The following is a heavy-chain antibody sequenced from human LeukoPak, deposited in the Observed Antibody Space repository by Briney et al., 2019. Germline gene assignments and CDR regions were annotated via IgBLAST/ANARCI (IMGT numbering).Heavy chain of an antibody. J-gene: IGHJ5*02. CDR1: GGSISSGGYY. CDR2: IYYSGST. CDR3: PRVYPDEGNNWFDP. V-gene: IGHV4-31*03. Sequence: SETLSLTCTVSGGSISSGGYYWSWIRQHPGKGLEWIGYIYYSGSTYYNPSLKSRVTISVDTSKNQFSLKLSSVTAADTAVYYCPRVYPDEGNNWFDPWGQGTLVTVSS.